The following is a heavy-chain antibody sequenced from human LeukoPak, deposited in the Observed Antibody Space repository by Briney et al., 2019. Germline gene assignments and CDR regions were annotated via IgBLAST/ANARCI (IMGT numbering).Heavy chain of an antibody. CDR2: INHSGST. J-gene: IGHJ4*02. CDR3: ARVATTKWFGAGSLSGAVRSQVIPDY. D-gene: IGHD3-10*01. Sequence: SETLSLTCAVYGGSFSGYYWSWIRQPPGKGLEWIGEINHSGSTNYNPSLKSRVTISVDTSKNQFSLKLSSVTAADTAGYYCARVATTKWFGAGSLSGAVRSQVIPDYWGQGTLVTVSS. V-gene: IGHV4-34*01. CDR1: GGSFSGYY.